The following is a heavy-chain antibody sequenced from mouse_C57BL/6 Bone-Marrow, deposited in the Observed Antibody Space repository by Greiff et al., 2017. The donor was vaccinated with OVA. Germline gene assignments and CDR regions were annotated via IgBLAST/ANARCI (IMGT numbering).Heavy chain of an antibody. Sequence: QVQLKQPGTELVKPGASVKLSCKASGYTFTSYWMHWVKQRPGQGLEWIGNINPSNGGTNYNEKFKSKATLTVDKSSSTAYMQLSSLTSEDSAVYYCARYEDYYYGPWYFDVWGTGTTVTVSS. D-gene: IGHD1-1*01. J-gene: IGHJ1*03. CDR1: GYTFTSYW. CDR3: ARYEDYYYGPWYFDV. CDR2: INPSNGGT. V-gene: IGHV1-53*01.